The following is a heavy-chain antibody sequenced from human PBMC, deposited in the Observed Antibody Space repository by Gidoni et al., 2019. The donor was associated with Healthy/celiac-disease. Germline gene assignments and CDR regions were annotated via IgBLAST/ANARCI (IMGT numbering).Heavy chain of an antibody. J-gene: IGHJ6*03. CDR3: ARDRRDGYSKPRSSYYYYMDV. CDR1: GGSFRGYY. Sequence: QVQLQQWGAGLLKPSETLSLTCAVYGGSFRGYYWSWIRQPPGKGLEWIGEINHSGSTNYNPSLKSRVTISVDTSKNQFSLKLSSVTAADTAVYYCARDRRDGYSKPRSSYYYYMDVWGKGTTVTVSS. D-gene: IGHD5-18*01. V-gene: IGHV4-34*01. CDR2: INHSGST.